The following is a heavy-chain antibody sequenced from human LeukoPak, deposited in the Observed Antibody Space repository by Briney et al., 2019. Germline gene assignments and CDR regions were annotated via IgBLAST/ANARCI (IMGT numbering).Heavy chain of an antibody. D-gene: IGHD3-3*01. CDR2: INNNTGNQ. J-gene: IGHJ5*02. CDR1: GYTFTSYA. CDR3: ARYRLGIRQITIFGKNWFDP. Sequence: ASVKVSCKASGYTFTSYAMNWVRQAPGQGLEWMGWINNNTGNQTYAQAFTGRFVFSLDTSVSTAYLQISSLKAEDTAVYYCARYRLGIRQITIFGKNWFDPWGQGTLVTVSS. V-gene: IGHV7-4-1*02.